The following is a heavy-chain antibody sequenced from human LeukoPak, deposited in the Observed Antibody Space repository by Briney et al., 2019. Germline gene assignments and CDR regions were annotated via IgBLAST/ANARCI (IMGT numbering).Heavy chain of an antibody. J-gene: IGHJ6*02. V-gene: IGHV3-21*01. Sequence: PGGSLRLSCAASGFTFSSYGMHWVRQAPGKGLEWVSSISSSSSYIYYADSVKGRFTISRDNAKNSLYLQMNSLRAEDTAVYYCARNSGYSSGWYSLYYYGMDVWGQGTTVTVSS. CDR3: ARNSGYSSGWYSLYYYGMDV. D-gene: IGHD6-13*01. CDR2: ISSSSSYI. CDR1: GFTFSSYG.